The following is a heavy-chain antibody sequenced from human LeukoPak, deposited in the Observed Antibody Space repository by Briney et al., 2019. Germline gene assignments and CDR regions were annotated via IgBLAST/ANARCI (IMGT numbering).Heavy chain of an antibody. CDR3: AKEGDEFRGYLDV. D-gene: IGHD3-16*01. CDR2: IHNDGTQG. J-gene: IGHJ6*03. V-gene: IGHV3-30*02. Sequence: GGSLRLSCAASGFTFSRLGMQWVRQAPGKGLEWVAVIHNDGTQGQYADSVKGRFTISKDNSQNTLYLQMNNLRDDDTVVYYCAKEGDEFRGYLDVWGKGTTVTVSS. CDR1: GFTFSRLG.